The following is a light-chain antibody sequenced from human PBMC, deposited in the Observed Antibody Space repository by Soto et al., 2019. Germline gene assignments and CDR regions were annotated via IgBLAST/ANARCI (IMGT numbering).Light chain of an antibody. Sequence: QMPQTPCSLSASVGDRVTITCQASQDISNYLNWYQQKPGKAPKLLIYDASNLETGVPSTFSGSGSGADYTFTISSRLPADNATYYCQQYYNRLPFGQGTKVDIK. V-gene: IGKV1-33*01. CDR3: QQYYNRLP. CDR1: QDISNY. CDR2: DAS. J-gene: IGKJ1*01.